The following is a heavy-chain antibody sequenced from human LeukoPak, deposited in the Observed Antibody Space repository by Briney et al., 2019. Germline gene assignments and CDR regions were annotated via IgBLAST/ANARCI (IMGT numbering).Heavy chain of an antibody. Sequence: PSETLSLTCTVSGGSISSYYWSWIRQPPGKGLEWIGYIYYSGSTNYNPSLKSRVTISVDTSKNQFSLKLSSVTAADTAVYYCARDSLRNEYFQHWGQGTLVTVSS. CDR3: ARDSLRNEYFQH. D-gene: IGHD4-17*01. J-gene: IGHJ1*01. CDR1: GGSISSYY. V-gene: IGHV4-59*01. CDR2: IYYSGST.